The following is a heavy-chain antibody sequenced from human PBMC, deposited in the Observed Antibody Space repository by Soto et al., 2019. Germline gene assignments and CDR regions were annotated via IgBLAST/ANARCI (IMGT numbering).Heavy chain of an antibody. CDR3: ARGGYCSGGSCGNWFDP. V-gene: IGHV4-34*01. Sequence: QVQLQQWGAGLLKPSETLSLTCAVYGGSFSGYYWSWIRQPPGKGLEWMGEINHSGSTNYNPSLKSQVTISVDTSKNQFSPKLSSVTAADTAVYYCARGGYCSGGSCGNWFDPWGQGTLVTVSS. CDR1: GGSFSGYY. D-gene: IGHD2-15*01. J-gene: IGHJ5*02. CDR2: INHSGST.